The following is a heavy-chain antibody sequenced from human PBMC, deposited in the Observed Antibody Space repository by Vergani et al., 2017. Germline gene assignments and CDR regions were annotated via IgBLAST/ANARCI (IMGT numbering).Heavy chain of an antibody. J-gene: IGHJ4*02. D-gene: IGHD1-26*01. CDR2: ITGGGGST. CDR1: GFTFSTYA. Sequence: EVQLLESGGSLKQPGGSVRLSCAASGFTFSTYAMHWVRQAPGKGLEWVSAITGGGGSTYYAGSFKGRFIISRDNSRDTLYLQMNSLRPEDTATYYCVKGAGSYENFFDSWGQGTLVTVSS. V-gene: IGHV3-23*01. CDR3: VKGAGSYENFFDS.